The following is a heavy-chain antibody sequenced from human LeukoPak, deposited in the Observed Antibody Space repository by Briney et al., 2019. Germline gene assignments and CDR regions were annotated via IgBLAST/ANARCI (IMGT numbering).Heavy chain of an antibody. J-gene: IGHJ6*02. V-gene: IGHV1-2*02. CDR1: GYTFTGYY. CDR3: ASLGYCSSTSCYGSYYYYGMDV. CDR2: INPNSGGT. Sequence: ASVKVSCKASGYTFTGYYMHWVRQAPGQGLEWMGWINPNSGGTNYAQKFQGRVTMTRDTSISTAYMELSRLRSDDTAVYYCASLGYCSSTSCYGSYYYYGMDVWGQGTTVTVSS. D-gene: IGHD2-2*01.